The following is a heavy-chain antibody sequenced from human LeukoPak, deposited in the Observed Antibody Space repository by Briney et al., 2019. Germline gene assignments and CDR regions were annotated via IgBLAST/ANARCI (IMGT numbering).Heavy chain of an antibody. CDR3: ARGGGAFTFGGVIGYSHYYFDY. Sequence: GGSLRLSCAASGFTFSSYSMNWVRQAPGKGLEWVSSISSGSTYIYYSDSVQGRFTISRDNANNSLYLQMNSLRAEDTAVYFCARGGGAFTFGGVIGYSHYYFDYWGQGTLVTVSS. CDR1: GFTFSSYS. D-gene: IGHD3-16*02. CDR2: ISSGSTYI. V-gene: IGHV3-21*01. J-gene: IGHJ4*02.